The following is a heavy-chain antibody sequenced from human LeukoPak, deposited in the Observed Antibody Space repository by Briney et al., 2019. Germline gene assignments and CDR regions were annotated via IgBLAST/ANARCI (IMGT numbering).Heavy chain of an antibody. CDR2: IYTSGST. J-gene: IGHJ4*02. CDR3: ARDRERGMVRGILDY. Sequence: SQTLSLTCTVSGGSISSGTYYWSWIRQPAGKELEWIGRIYTSGSTNYNPSLKSRVTISIDSSKNQFALKLKSVTAADTAVYYCARDRERGMVRGILDYWGQGTLVTVSS. D-gene: IGHD3-10*01. CDR1: GGSISSGTYY. V-gene: IGHV4-61*02.